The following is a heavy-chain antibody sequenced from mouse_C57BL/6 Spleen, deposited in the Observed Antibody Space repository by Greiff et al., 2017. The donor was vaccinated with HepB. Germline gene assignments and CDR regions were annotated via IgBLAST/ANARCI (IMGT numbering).Heavy chain of an antibody. Sequence: EVKLMESGGGLVQSGRSLRLSCATSGFTFSDFYMEWVRQAPGKGLEWIAASRNKANDYTTEYSASVKGRFIVSRDTSQSILYLQMNALRAEDTAIYYCARDAGGEIYYDYDGYFDVWGTGTTVTVSS. CDR2: SRNKANDYTT. J-gene: IGHJ1*03. V-gene: IGHV7-1*01. D-gene: IGHD2-4*01. CDR3: ARDAGGEIYYDYDGYFDV. CDR1: GFTFSDFY.